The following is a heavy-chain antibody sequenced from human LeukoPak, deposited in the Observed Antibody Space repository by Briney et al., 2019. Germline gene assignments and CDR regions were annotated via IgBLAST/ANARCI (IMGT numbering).Heavy chain of an antibody. D-gene: IGHD3-3*01. CDR3: ATTDFWSGYPQRYYYMDV. V-gene: IGHV1-24*01. CDR2: FDPEDGET. CDR1: GYSLTELS. Sequence: GASVKVSCKVSGYSLTELSIHWVRQAPGKGLEWMGGFDPEDGETIYAQKFQGRVTMTEDTSTDTAYMELSSLRSEDTAVYYCATTDFWSGYPQRYYYMDVWGKGTTVTVSS. J-gene: IGHJ6*03.